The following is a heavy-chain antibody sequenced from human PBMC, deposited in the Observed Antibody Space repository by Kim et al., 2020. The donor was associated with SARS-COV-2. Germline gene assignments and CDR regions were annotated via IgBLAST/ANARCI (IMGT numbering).Heavy chain of an antibody. J-gene: IGHJ6*03. CDR3: ARGRGSYYYYMDV. Sequence: YADTVKSRFTISRDNSKHTLYLQMNSLTAEDTAVYYCARGRGSYYYYMDVWGKGTTVTVSS. V-gene: IGHV3-33*01.